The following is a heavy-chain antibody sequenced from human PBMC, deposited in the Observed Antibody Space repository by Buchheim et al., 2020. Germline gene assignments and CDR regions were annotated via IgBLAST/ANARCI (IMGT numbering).Heavy chain of an antibody. V-gene: IGHV4-34*01. D-gene: IGHD2-21*01. CDR3: ARAKGPAYNYYRYFMDV. J-gene: IGHJ6*03. CDR1: GGSFSGFY. Sequence: QVQIQQWGAGLLKPSETLSLTCAVYGGSFSGFYWSWIRQAPGRGLEWIGEVNHDGSTIYNPSVKSRVTISADRSTNQISLQLSSVTAADTAVYYCARAKGPAYNYYRYFMDVWGKGTT. CDR2: VNHDGST.